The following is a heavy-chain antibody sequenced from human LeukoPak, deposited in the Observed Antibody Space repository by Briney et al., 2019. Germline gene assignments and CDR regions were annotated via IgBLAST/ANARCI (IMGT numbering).Heavy chain of an antibody. V-gene: IGHV1-2*02. CDR2: INPNSGGT. CDR1: GYTSTGYY. CDR3: ERDRDDFWSGYSNYYYYYMDV. D-gene: IGHD3-3*01. J-gene: IGHJ6*03. Sequence: ASVKVSCKASGYTSTGYYMHWVRQAPGQGLEWMGWINPNSGGTNYAQKFQGRVTMTRDTSISTAYMELSRLRSDDTAVYYCERDRDDFWSGYSNYYYYYMDVWGKGTTVTVSS.